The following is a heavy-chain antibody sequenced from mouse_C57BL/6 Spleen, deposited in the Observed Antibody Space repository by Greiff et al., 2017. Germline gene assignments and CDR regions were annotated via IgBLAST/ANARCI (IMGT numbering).Heavy chain of an antibody. V-gene: IGHV2-3*01. J-gene: IGHJ1*03. CDR3: AKLGDGRSLYWYFEV. CDR1: GFSFTSYG. D-gene: IGHD1-1*01. Sequence: QVQLQQSGPGLVAPSPSLSITCTASGFSFTSYGVSWVRQPPGKGLEWLGVIWGDGSPNYHSALISRLSTSKDNSKGQVFLKLYSLLTDDTATYYGAKLGDGRSLYWYFEVWGTGTTVTVSS. CDR2: IWGDGSP.